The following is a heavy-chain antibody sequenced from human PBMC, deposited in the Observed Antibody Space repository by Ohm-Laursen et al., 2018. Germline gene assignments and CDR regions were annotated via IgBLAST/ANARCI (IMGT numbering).Heavy chain of an antibody. D-gene: IGHD2-21*02. J-gene: IGHJ3*02. Sequence: SETLSLTCTVSGGSISGYYWSWIRQTAGKGLEWIGRIHSSGSTNYNPSLQSRVTMSEDTSKNQFSLRLSSVTAADTAVYFCARRDITKAFNIWGQGTLVTVSS. CDR3: ARRDITKAFNI. V-gene: IGHV4-4*07. CDR2: IHSSGST. CDR1: GGSISGYY.